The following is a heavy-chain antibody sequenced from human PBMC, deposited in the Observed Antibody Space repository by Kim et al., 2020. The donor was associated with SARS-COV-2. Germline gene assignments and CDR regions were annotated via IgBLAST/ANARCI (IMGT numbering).Heavy chain of an antibody. D-gene: IGHD5-18*01. Sequence: GRFTISRDNSKNTLYLKMNSLRAEDTAVYYCAKGDTAMAYGSYYYYGMDVWGQGTTVTVSS. CDR3: AKGDTAMAYGSYYYYGMDV. J-gene: IGHJ6*02. V-gene: IGHV3-23*01.